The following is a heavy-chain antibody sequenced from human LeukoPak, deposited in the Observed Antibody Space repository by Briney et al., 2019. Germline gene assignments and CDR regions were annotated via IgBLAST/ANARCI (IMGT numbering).Heavy chain of an antibody. CDR2: ISSSSSYI. CDR3: ASESAANDY. V-gene: IGHV3-21*01. CDR1: GFTFSTFG. Sequence: GGSLRLSCAASGFTFSTFGMNWVRQAPGKGLEWVSSISSSSSYIFYADSVKGRFTVSRDNAQNSLYLQMNSLRAEDTAVYYCASESAANDYWGQGSLVTVSS. J-gene: IGHJ4*02. D-gene: IGHD6-13*01.